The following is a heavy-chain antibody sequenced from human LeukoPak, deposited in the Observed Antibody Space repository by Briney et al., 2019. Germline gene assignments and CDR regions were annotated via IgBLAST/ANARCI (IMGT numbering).Heavy chain of an antibody. D-gene: IGHD3-22*01. CDR3: ARAPSEIGGYYPEYFRH. J-gene: IGHJ1*01. CDR2: IKSDGST. Sequence: GGSLRLSCAASGFTFSSYWMHWVRQAPGKGLVWVSRIKSDGSTNYADSVKGRFTISRDNAKNTVSLQMNSLRAEDTGVYYCARAPSEIGGYYPEYFRHWAQGTLITVSS. V-gene: IGHV3-74*01. CDR1: GFTFSSYW.